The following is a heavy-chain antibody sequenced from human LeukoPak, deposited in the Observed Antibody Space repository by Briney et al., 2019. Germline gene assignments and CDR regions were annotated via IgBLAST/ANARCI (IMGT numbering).Heavy chain of an antibody. CDR1: GDSINNDTYY. D-gene: IGHD3-9*01. CDR3: ARDYYDSQTGYPRGWFDP. Sequence: SQTLSLTCTVSGDSINNDTYYWTWIRRPAGKGLEWIGRLYTKGGTSYNPSLKSRVTISKDTSKNQFFLNLTSVTAADTAIYYCARDYYDSQTGYPRGWFDPWGQGTLVTVSS. CDR2: LYTKGGT. V-gene: IGHV4-61*02. J-gene: IGHJ5*02.